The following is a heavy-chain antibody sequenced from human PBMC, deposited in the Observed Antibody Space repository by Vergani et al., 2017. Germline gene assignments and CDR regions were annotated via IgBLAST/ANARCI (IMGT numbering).Heavy chain of an antibody. CDR2: MYPGDSDT. Sequence: EVQLVQSGAEVKKTGESLKISCKGSGYSFTNYWIGWVRQMPGKGLEWMGIMYPGDSDTRYSPSFQGQVTISVDKSISTAYLQWSSLKASDTAMYYCARXLIRYSSGHDAFDIWGQGTMVTVSS. CDR3: ARXLIRYSSGHDAFDI. J-gene: IGHJ3*02. CDR1: GYSFTNYW. V-gene: IGHV5-51*01. D-gene: IGHD6-19*01.